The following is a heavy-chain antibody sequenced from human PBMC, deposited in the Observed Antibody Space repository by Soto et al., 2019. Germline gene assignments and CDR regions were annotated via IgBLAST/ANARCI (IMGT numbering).Heavy chain of an antibody. Sequence: GSLRLSCAASGFTFSSYAMHWVRQAPGKGLEWVAVISYDGSNKYYADSVKGRFTISRDNSKNTLYLQMNSLRAEDTAVYYCARGSRDGYKNNWFDPWGQGTLVTVSS. CDR1: GFTFSSYA. V-gene: IGHV3-30-3*01. J-gene: IGHJ5*02. CDR3: ARGSRDGYKNNWFDP. CDR2: ISYDGSNK. D-gene: IGHD5-12*01.